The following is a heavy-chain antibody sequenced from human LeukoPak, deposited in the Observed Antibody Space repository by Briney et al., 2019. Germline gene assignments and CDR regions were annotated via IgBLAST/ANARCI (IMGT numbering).Heavy chain of an antibody. Sequence: PGGSLRLSCAASGFTFSDYAMSWVRRAPGKGPEWVSAITGSGGSTYYADSVKGRFTISRDKSKNTLYLQMNSLRAEDAALYYCAKDPAYYYGSGSYSTFEYWGQGTLVTVSS. J-gene: IGHJ4*02. V-gene: IGHV3-23*01. D-gene: IGHD3-10*01. CDR3: AKDPAYYYGSGSYSTFEY. CDR1: GFTFSDYA. CDR2: ITGSGGST.